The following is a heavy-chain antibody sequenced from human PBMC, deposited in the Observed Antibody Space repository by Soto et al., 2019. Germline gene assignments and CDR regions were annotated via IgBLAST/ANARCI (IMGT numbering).Heavy chain of an antibody. CDR1: GGSFSGYY. D-gene: IGHD2-2*02. J-gene: IGHJ4*02. V-gene: IGHV4-34*01. Sequence: SETLSLTCAVSGGSFSGYYYSWIRQAPGKGLEWIAEINDSGSAGYNPSLEGRVSVSVDTSRNQFSLNLSSVTAADTAVYYCAKIGSAYCTTARCYSWGPATLVTVSS. CDR2: INDSGSA. CDR3: AKIGSAYCTTARCYS.